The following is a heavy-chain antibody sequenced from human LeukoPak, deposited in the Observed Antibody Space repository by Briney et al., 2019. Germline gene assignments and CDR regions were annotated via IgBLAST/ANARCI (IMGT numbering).Heavy chain of an antibody. D-gene: IGHD4-17*01. Sequence: PGGSLRLSCAASGFTFTNAWMIWVRQAPGKGREWVGRIQSKSDGGTTDSAAAGKGRFTIARDESKKRLYLQMNSLKTEDTAVYYCTTGPYGDFYFDCWGQGTLVTVSS. CDR3: TTGPYGDFYFDC. J-gene: IGHJ4*02. CDR2: IQSKSDGGTT. V-gene: IGHV3-15*01. CDR1: GFTFTNAW.